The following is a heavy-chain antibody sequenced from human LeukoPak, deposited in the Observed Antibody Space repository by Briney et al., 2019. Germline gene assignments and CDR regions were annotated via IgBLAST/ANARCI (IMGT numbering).Heavy chain of an antibody. CDR2: ISSSSSYI. CDR3: ARRGPGRDYDFWSGYCDY. J-gene: IGHJ4*02. V-gene: IGHV3-21*01. Sequence: PGGSLRLSCAASGFTFSSYSMNWVRQAPGKGLEWVSSISSSSSYIYYADSVKGRFTISRDNAKNSLYLQMNSLRAEDTAVYYCARRGPGRDYDFWSGYCDYWGQGTLVTVSS. CDR1: GFTFSSYS. D-gene: IGHD3-3*01.